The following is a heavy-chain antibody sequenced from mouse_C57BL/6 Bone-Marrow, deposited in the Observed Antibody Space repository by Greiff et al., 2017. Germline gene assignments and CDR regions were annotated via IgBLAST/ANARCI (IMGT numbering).Heavy chain of an antibody. D-gene: IGHD2-1*01. CDR2: IYPRSGNT. V-gene: IGHV1-81*01. CDR3: ARQYGKGAWFAY. CDR1: GYTFTSYG. Sequence: QVHVQQSGAELARPGASVKLSCKASGYTFTSYGISWVKQRTGQGLEWIGEIYPRSGNTYYNEKFKGKATLTADKSSSTAYMELRSLTSEDSAVYFCARQYGKGAWFAYWGQGTLVTVSA. J-gene: IGHJ3*01.